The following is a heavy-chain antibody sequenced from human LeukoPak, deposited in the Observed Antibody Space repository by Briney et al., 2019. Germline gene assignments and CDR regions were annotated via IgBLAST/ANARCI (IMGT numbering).Heavy chain of an antibody. D-gene: IGHD2-15*01. CDR3: ARESPVGWYFDY. J-gene: IGHJ4*02. Sequence: SETLSLTRTVSGGSISSYYWSWIRQPAGKGLEWIGRIYTSGSTNYNPSLKSRVTMSVDTSKNQFSLKLSSVTAADTAVYYCARESPVGWYFDYWGQGTLVTVSS. V-gene: IGHV4-4*07. CDR1: GGSISSYY. CDR2: IYTSGST.